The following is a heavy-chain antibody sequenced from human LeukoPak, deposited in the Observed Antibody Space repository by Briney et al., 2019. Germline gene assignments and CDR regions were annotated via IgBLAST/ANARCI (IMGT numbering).Heavy chain of an antibody. CDR1: GYTFTSYY. D-gene: IGHD3-22*01. V-gene: IGHV1-46*01. Sequence: EASVEVSCKASGYTFTSYYMHWVRQAPGQGLEWMGIINPSGGSTSYAQKFQGRVTMTRDTSTSTVYMELSSLRSEDTAVYYCARDPDLPYYYDSSGYQPFSDYWGQGTLVTVSS. CDR2: INPSGGST. CDR3: ARDPDLPYYYDSSGYQPFSDY. J-gene: IGHJ4*02.